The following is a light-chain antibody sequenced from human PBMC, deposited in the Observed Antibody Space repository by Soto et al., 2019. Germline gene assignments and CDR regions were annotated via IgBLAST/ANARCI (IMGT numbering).Light chain of an antibody. CDR1: ETVNSNY. CDR3: QQYDSSPRT. J-gene: IGKJ1*01. Sequence: DIVLTQSPGTLSLSPVERATLSCRASETVNSNYLAWYQHKRGQAPRLLIYGASSRATGIPDRFSGSGSGTDFILTISRLEPEDFAVYYCQQYDSSPRTFGQGTKVDIK. CDR2: GAS. V-gene: IGKV3-20*01.